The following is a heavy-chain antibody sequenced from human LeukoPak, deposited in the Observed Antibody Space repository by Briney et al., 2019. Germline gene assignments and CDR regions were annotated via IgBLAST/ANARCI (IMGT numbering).Heavy chain of an antibody. CDR2: ISGSGGST. V-gene: IGHV3-23*01. J-gene: IGHJ4*02. CDR3: AKHSSSWYDFYDY. D-gene: IGHD6-13*01. Sequence: GGSLRLSCAASGFTFSSYAMSWVRQAPGKGLEWVSAISGSGGSTYYADSVKGRFTISRDNPKNTLYLQMNSLRAEDTAVYYCAKHSSSWYDFYDYWGQGTLVTVSS. CDR1: GFTFSSYA.